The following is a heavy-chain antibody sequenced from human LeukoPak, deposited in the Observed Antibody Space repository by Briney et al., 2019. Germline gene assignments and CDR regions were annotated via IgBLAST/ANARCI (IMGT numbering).Heavy chain of an antibody. Sequence: KASETLSLTCAVCGGSFSGYYWSWIRQPPGKGLEWIGEINHSGSTNYNPSLKSRVTISVDTSKTQFSLKLSSVTAEDTAVYYCARATIVGATTYDYWGQGTLVTVSS. CDR2: INHSGST. D-gene: IGHD1-26*01. J-gene: IGHJ4*02. V-gene: IGHV4-34*01. CDR1: GGSFSGYY. CDR3: ARATIVGATTYDY.